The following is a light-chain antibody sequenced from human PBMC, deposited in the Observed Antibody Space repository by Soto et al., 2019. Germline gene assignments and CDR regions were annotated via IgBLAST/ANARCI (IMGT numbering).Light chain of an antibody. V-gene: IGKV3-20*01. Sequence: EIVLTQSPGTLSLSPEEGATLSCRASQSISSSYLAWYQQKPGQAPRLLIYGASSRATGIPDRFSGSGSGTDFTLTINRVAPEDFAVYFCQQYVSLPITFGQGTRLEIK. CDR2: GAS. J-gene: IGKJ5*01. CDR1: QSISSSY. CDR3: QQYVSLPIT.